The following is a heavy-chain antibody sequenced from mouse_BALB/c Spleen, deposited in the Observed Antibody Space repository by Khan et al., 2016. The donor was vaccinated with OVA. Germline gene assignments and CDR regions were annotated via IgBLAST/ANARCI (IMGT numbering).Heavy chain of an antibody. V-gene: IGHV2-6*02. Sequence: QMQLEESGPGLVAPSQSLSITCTVSGFSLTNYGVHWVRQPPGKGLEWLVVIWSDGSTNYNSVLKSRLSISKDNSKSQVFLKMNSLQTDYTAIYYCARWFDGYSSLYAMDYWGQGTSVTVSS. J-gene: IGHJ4*01. D-gene: IGHD2-3*01. CDR2: IWSDGST. CDR1: GFSLTNYG. CDR3: ARWFDGYSSLYAMDY.